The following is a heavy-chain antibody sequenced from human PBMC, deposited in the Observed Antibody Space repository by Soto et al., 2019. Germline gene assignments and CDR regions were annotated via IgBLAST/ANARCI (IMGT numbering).Heavy chain of an antibody. CDR3: AKEAPGGWHFFDT. CDR1: GFTFRTYG. D-gene: IGHD6-19*01. V-gene: IGHV3-30*18. Sequence: GSLRLSCAASGFTFRTYGMHWVRQAPGKGLEWVAFISDDGSQKYYGDSVKGRFTISRDNSKNTLSLRMISLRTEDTSVYYCAKEAPGGWHFFDTWGQGTLVTVSS. CDR2: ISDDGSQK. J-gene: IGHJ4*02.